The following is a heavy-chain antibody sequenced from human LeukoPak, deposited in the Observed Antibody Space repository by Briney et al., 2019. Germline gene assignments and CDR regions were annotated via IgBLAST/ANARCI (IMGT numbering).Heavy chain of an antibody. CDR3: TPAGYCISNSCYRSVDY. D-gene: IGHD2-2*01. V-gene: IGHV3-15*07. Sequence: GGSLRLSCAASGFTVSNAWMNWVRQAPGKGLEWVGRIKSKTDGGTTDYAAPVKGRFTISRDDSKNTLYLQMNNLKTEDTAVYYCTPAGYCISNSCYRSVDYWGQGTLVTVSS. CDR1: GFTVSNAW. J-gene: IGHJ4*02. CDR2: IKSKTDGGTT.